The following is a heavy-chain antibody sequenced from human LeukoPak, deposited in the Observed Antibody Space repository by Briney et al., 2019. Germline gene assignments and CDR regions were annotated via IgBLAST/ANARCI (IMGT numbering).Heavy chain of an antibody. CDR3: ARLSIAVAGRGFDP. Sequence: PSETLSLTCTVSGGSIRDSSDYGGWIRQPPGKGLEWIGSISYSGGTYYNPSLKSRVTISVDTSKNQFSLKLISVTAADTAVYYCARLSIAVAGRGFDPWGQGTLVTV. D-gene: IGHD6-19*01. CDR1: GGSIRDSSDY. J-gene: IGHJ5*02. V-gene: IGHV4-39*01. CDR2: ISYSGGT.